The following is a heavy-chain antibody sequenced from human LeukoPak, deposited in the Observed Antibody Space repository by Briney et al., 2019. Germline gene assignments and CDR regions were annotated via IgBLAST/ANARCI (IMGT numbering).Heavy chain of an antibody. Sequence: GGSLRLSCAASGFTFSSYSMNWVRQAPGKGLEWVSAISGSGGSTYYADSVKGRFTISRDNSKNTLYLQMNSLRAEDTAVYYCAKEPALGYCSGGSCYNWFDPWGQGTLVTVSS. J-gene: IGHJ5*02. CDR2: ISGSGGST. V-gene: IGHV3-23*01. CDR3: AKEPALGYCSGGSCYNWFDP. CDR1: GFTFSSYS. D-gene: IGHD2-15*01.